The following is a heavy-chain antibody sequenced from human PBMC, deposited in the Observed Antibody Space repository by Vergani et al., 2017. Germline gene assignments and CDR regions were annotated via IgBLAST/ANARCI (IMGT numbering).Heavy chain of an antibody. CDR2: ISGQNFRT. CDR3: AKSPPLVGGTVGNFES. J-gene: IGHJ4*02. V-gene: IGHV3-23*01. CDR1: GFTFTAHG. D-gene: IGHD2-8*02. Sequence: EVQLLESGGGSAQPGESLRLSCVASGFTFTAHGLNWVRQAPGKGLEWVSGISGQNFRTHYADSVKGRFTISRDDSKNTVYLQMKSLRAEDTAVYYCAKSPPLVGGTVGNFESWGQGTLVTVSA.